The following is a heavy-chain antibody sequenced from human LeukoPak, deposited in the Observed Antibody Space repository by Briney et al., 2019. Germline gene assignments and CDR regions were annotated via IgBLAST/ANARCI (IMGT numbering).Heavy chain of an antibody. CDR3: ARENLGSSYGSYFDY. Sequence: SQTLSLTCTVSGGSISSGDYYWSWIRQPPGKGLEWIGYIYYSGSTYYNPSLKSRVTISVDTSKNQFSLKLSSVTAADTAVYYCARENLGSSYGSYFDYWGQGTLVTVSS. CDR2: IYYSGST. J-gene: IGHJ4*02. V-gene: IGHV4-30-4*08. D-gene: IGHD2/OR15-2a*01. CDR1: GGSISSGDYY.